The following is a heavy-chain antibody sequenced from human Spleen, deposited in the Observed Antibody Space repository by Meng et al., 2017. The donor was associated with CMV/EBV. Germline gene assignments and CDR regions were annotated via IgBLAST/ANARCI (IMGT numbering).Heavy chain of an antibody. V-gene: IGHV4-34*01. CDR3: ARGGNGSYRDFDY. J-gene: IGHJ4*02. CDR1: GGSFSGYY. D-gene: IGHD1-26*01. CDR2: INHSGST. Sequence: CACYGGSFSGYYWSWIRQPPGKGLEWIGEINHSGSTNYNPSLKSRVTISVDTSKNQFSLKLSSVTAADTAVYYCARGGNGSYRDFDYWGQGTLVTVSS.